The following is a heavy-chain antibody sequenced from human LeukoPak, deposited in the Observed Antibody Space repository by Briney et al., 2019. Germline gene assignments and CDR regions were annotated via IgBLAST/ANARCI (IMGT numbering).Heavy chain of an antibody. CDR1: GFTFSDYY. V-gene: IGHV3-11*01. J-gene: IGHJ4*02. CDR2: ISSSGSTI. CDR3: ARDPSSSSFFDY. D-gene: IGHD6-6*01. Sequence: PGGSLILSCAASGFTFSDYYMSWIRQAPGKGLEWVSYISSSGSTIYYADSVKGRFTISRDNAKNSVYLQMNSLRAEDTAVYYCARDPSSSSFFDYWGQGTLVTVSS.